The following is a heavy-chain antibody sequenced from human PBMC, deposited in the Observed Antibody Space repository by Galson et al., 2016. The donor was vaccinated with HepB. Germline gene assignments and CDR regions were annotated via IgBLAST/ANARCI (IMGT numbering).Heavy chain of an antibody. J-gene: IGHJ4*02. CDR2: ISGSGDSI. D-gene: IGHD2/OR15-2a*01. V-gene: IGHV3-23*01. CDR1: GFTFNTYA. Sequence: SLRLSCAASGFTFNTYALSWVRQAPGKGLEWVSTISGSGDSIYNAASVKGWFTSSRDNSKNTVYLQMNSLRVEDTAIYYCAKDHFGYYSGLSLFDLWGQGTLVAVSS. CDR3: AKDHFGYYSGLSLFDL.